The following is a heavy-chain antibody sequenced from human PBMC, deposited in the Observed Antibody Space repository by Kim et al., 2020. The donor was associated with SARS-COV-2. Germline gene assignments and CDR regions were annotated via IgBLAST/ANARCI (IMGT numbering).Heavy chain of an antibody. J-gene: IGHJ4*02. CDR3: AKEEGAYSSGWYFDY. CDR1: GFTFSSYG. Sequence: GGSLRLSCAASGFTFSSYGMHWVRQAPGKGLECVAVISYDGSNKYYADSVKGRFTISRDNSKNTLYLQMNSLRAEDTAVYYCAKEEGAYSSGWYFDYWGQGTLVTVSS. V-gene: IGHV3-30*18. D-gene: IGHD6-19*01. CDR2: ISYDGSNK.